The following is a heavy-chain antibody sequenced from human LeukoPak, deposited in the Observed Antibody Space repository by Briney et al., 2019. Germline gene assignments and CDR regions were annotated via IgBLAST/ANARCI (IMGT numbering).Heavy chain of an antibody. D-gene: IGHD3-10*01. CDR1: GFTFSSYG. J-gene: IGHJ4*02. Sequence: GGSLRLSCEASGFTFSSYGMNWVRQAPGKGLEWVSYISSGGSTIYYADSVKGRFTISRDNAKNSLYLQMNSLRDEDTAVYYCARDRGFGTSVFYFDYWGQGTLVTVSS. V-gene: IGHV3-48*02. CDR3: ARDRGFGTSVFYFDY. CDR2: ISSGGSTI.